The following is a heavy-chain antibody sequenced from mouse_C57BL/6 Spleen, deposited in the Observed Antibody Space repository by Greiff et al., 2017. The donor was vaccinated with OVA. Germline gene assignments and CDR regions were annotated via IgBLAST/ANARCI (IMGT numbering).Heavy chain of an antibody. CDR2: IYPGSGST. J-gene: IGHJ2*01. Sequence: VQLQQSGAELVKPGASVKMSCKASGYTFTSYWITWVKQRPGQGLEWIGDIYPGSGSTNYNEKFKSKATLTVDTSSSTAYMQLSSLTSEDSAVYYCAREDGYDDYFDYWGQGTTLTVSS. CDR3: AREDGYDDYFDY. CDR1: GYTFTSYW. V-gene: IGHV1-55*01. D-gene: IGHD2-2*01.